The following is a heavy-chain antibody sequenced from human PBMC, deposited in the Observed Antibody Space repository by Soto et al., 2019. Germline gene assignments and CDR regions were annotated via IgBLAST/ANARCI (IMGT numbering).Heavy chain of an antibody. J-gene: IGHJ5*02. CDR2: LKSNIDGGTT. Sequence: PGVSLRLSCAAPGLTFINAWMNWVRQAPGKGLEWVGRLKSNIDGGTTVYAAPVEGRFTVSRDDSRNTLYLQMNSLKAEDTAVYYCTTARTGFFSWAQGTLVTVSS. CDR1: GLTFINAW. V-gene: IGHV3-15*01. D-gene: IGHD3-3*01. CDR3: TTARTGFFS.